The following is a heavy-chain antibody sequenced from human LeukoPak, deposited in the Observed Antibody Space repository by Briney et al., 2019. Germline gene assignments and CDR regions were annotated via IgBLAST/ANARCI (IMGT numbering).Heavy chain of an antibody. CDR1: VYILTNYG. D-gene: IGHD5-24*01. J-gene: IGHJ5*02. CDR3: ARDGNGYFPAGIDNWFDL. Sequence: GASVTVSYMASVYILTNYGINWVGQAPGQGRDWMEWISPYNGNTNYAQRVQGRVTMTTDTSTSTAYMELRSLRSDDTAVYYCARDGNGYFPAGIDNWFDLWGQGTLVTVSS. V-gene: IGHV1-18*01. CDR2: ISPYNGNT.